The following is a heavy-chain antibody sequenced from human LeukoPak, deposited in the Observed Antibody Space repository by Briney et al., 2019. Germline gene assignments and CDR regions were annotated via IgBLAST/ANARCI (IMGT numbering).Heavy chain of an antibody. CDR2: IDHENGEE. CDR1: GYSLSELL. CDR3: ATEGDYSLDY. Sequence: ASVKVSCKVSGYSLSELLIHWVRQPLGKGLEWMAGIDHENGEEVSAQNFQGRVTVAKDTSTDTAYMELSGLKSDDSAIYYCATEGDYSLDYLGQGTLVIVSS. D-gene: IGHD2-15*01. J-gene: IGHJ4*02. V-gene: IGHV1-24*01.